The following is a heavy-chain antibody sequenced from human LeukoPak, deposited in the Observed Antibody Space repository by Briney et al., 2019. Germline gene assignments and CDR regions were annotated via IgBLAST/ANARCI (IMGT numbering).Heavy chain of an antibody. Sequence: SETLSLTCTVSGGSISSSSYFWGWIRQPPGKGLEWIGSIYYSGSTYYNPSLKSRVTISVDTSKNQFSLKLSSVTAADTAVYYCARGPYCSSTSCFFYYYYYMDVWGKGTTVTVSS. CDR1: GGSISSSSYF. CDR2: IYYSGST. D-gene: IGHD2-2*01. J-gene: IGHJ6*03. CDR3: ARGPYCSSTSCFFYYYYYMDV. V-gene: IGHV4-39*07.